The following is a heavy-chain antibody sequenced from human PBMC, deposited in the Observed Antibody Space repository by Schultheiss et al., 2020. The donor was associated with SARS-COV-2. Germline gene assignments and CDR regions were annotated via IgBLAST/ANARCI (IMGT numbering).Heavy chain of an antibody. CDR3: ARDYPKAWKGSGSFDY. V-gene: IGHV3-33*01. D-gene: IGHD3-10*01. Sequence: GGSLRLSCAASGFTFSSYGMHWVRQAPGKGLEWVAVIWYDGSNKYYADSVKGRFTISRDNSKKTLYLQMNSLRAEDTAVYYCARDYPKAWKGSGSFDYWGQGTLVTVSS. CDR1: GFTFSSYG. J-gene: IGHJ4*02. CDR2: IWYDGSNK.